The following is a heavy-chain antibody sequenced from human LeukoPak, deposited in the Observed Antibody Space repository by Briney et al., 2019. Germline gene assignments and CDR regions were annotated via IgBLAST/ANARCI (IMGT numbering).Heavy chain of an antibody. CDR1: GYTFTSYD. V-gene: IGHV1-2*02. CDR2: INPNSGGT. Sequence: ASVKVSCKASGYTFTSYDINWVRQATGQGLEWMGWINPNSGGTDYAQKFQGRVTMTRDTSISTAYMELSRLRSDDTAVYYCARSSLIVVVPAASYYFDYWGQGTLVTVSS. CDR3: ARSSLIVVVPAASYYFDY. D-gene: IGHD2-2*01. J-gene: IGHJ4*02.